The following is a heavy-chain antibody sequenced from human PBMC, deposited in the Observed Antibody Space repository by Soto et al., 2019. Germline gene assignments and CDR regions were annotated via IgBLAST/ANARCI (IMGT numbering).Heavy chain of an antibody. Sequence: GGSLRLSCAASGLTFSSYAMSWVRQAPGKGLEWVSAISGSGGSTYYADSVKGRFTISRDNSKNTLYLQMNSLRAEDTAVYYCAKVGGGDIVVVVAATPPYFDYWGQGTLVTVSS. CDR1: GLTFSSYA. CDR3: AKVGGGDIVVVVAATPPYFDY. V-gene: IGHV3-23*01. J-gene: IGHJ4*02. CDR2: ISGSGGST. D-gene: IGHD2-15*01.